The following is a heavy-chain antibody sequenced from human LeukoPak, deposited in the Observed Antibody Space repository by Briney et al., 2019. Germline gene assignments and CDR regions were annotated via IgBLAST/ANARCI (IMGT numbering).Heavy chain of an antibody. J-gene: IGHJ6*02. V-gene: IGHV1-24*01. CDR1: GYTLTELS. D-gene: IGHD6-13*01. Sequence: ALVKVSCKVSGYTLTELSMHWVRQAPGKGLEWMGGFDPEDGETIYAQKFQGRVTMTEDTSTDTAYMELSSLRSEDTAVYYCATTIISSTRIYYYGMDVWGQGTTVTVSS. CDR3: ATTIISSTRIYYYGMDV. CDR2: FDPEDGET.